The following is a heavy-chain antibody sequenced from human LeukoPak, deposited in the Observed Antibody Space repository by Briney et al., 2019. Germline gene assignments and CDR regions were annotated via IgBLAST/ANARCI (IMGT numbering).Heavy chain of an antibody. CDR3: SKWGDYDVLTGYYDSDF. Sequence: GGSLRLSCAASGFTFNNYAMSWVRQDPGKGLEWVSAILGSGRSAYYADSVKGRFTISRDNSKNSLFLQMNSLRVEDTALYYCSKWGDYDVLTGYYDSDFWGQGTLVTVSA. V-gene: IGHV3-23*01. CDR2: ILGSGRSA. J-gene: IGHJ4*02. CDR1: GFTFNNYA. D-gene: IGHD3-9*01.